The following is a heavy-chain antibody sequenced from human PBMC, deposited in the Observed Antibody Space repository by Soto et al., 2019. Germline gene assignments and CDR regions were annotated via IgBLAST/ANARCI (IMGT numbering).Heavy chain of an antibody. V-gene: IGHV3-33*01. CDR2: IWYDGSNK. D-gene: IGHD5-18*01. J-gene: IGHJ6*02. CDR1: GFTFSSYG. CDR3: ARAPWIQLWYLNYGMDV. Sequence: GGSLRLSCAASGFTFSSYGMHWVRQAPGKGLEWVAVIWYDGSNKYYADSVKGRFTISRDNSKNTLYLQMNSLRAEDTAVYYCARAPWIQLWYLNYGMDVWGQGTTVTVSS.